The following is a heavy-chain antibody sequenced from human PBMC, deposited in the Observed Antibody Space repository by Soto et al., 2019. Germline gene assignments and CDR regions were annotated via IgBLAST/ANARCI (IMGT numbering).Heavy chain of an antibody. CDR2: ISGSGSNT. J-gene: IGHJ6*02. D-gene: IGHD6-13*01. CDR3: AKAPKGNYYYGMDV. Sequence: GGTLRLSCAASGFTFSSYAMSWVRQAPGKGLEWVSGISGSGSNTYYPDSVKGRFTVSRDNSKKTLYLQMDSLRAEDTAIYYCAKAPKGNYYYGMDVWGQGTSVTVSS. CDR1: GFTFSSYA. V-gene: IGHV3-23*01.